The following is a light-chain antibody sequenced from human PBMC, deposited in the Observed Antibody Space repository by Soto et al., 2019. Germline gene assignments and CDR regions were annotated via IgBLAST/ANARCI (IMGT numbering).Light chain of an antibody. CDR1: QSISSW. CDR3: QHYNSYSEA. V-gene: IGKV1-5*03. CDR2: KAS. J-gene: IGKJ1*01. Sequence: DIQMTPSPSTLSASVGDRVTITCRASQSISSWLAWYQQKPGKAPKLLIYKASTLKSGVPSRFSGSGSGTEFTLTISSLQPDDFATYYCQHYNSYSEACGQGTKGDIK.